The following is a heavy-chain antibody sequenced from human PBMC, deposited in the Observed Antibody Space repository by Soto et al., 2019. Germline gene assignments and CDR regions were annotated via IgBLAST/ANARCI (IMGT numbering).Heavy chain of an antibody. CDR2: ISAYNGNT. D-gene: IGHD6-13*01. CDR3: ARDTGEQQLVSVYYYGMDV. V-gene: IGHV1-18*04. Sequence: ASVKVSCKASGYTFTSYGISWVRQAPGQGLEWMGWISAYNGNTNYAQKLQGRVTMTTDTSTSTAYMELRSLRSDDTAVYYCARDTGEQQLVSVYYYGMDVWGQGTTVTVSS. J-gene: IGHJ6*02. CDR1: GYTFTSYG.